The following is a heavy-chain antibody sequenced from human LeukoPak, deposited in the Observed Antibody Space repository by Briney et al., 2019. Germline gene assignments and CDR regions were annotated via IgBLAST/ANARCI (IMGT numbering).Heavy chain of an antibody. CDR2: IYTSGST. CDR1: GGSISSGSYY. Sequence: SETLSLTCTVSGGSISSGSYYWSWIRQPAGKGLEWIGRIYTSGSTNYNPSLKSRVTISVDTSKNQFSLKLSSVTAADTAVYYCARQTIGDLYYYYYYMDVWGKGTTVTVSS. D-gene: IGHD3-16*01. CDR3: ARQTIGDLYYYYYYMDV. J-gene: IGHJ6*03. V-gene: IGHV4-61*02.